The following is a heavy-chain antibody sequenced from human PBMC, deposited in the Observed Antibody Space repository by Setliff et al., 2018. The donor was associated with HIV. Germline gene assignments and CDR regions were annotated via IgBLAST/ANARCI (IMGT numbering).Heavy chain of an antibody. CDR1: GVSISDNNY. CDR2: IYHSGST. CDR3: ARPGGGVGAYMDV. Sequence: SETLSLTCDVSGVSISDNNYWNWVRQPPGKGLEWIGSIYHSGSTYYNPSLKSRVTISVDTSKNQFSLKLSSVTAADTAVYYCARPGGGVGAYMDVWGKGTTVTVSS. J-gene: IGHJ6*03. D-gene: IGHD1-26*01. V-gene: IGHV4-38-2*01.